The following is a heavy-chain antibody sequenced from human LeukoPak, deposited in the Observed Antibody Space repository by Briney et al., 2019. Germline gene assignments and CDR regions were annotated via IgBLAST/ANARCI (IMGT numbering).Heavy chain of an antibody. Sequence: GRSLRLSCAASGFTFGSYAMNWVRQAPGNGLEWVSAVSDTGGSTYYAASVRGRFSIYRDDSQSTLYLQMNNLRADDSAIYYCAFSPLGFNYGFAYWGQGTLVTVSS. V-gene: IGHV3-23*01. CDR3: AFSPLGFNYGFAY. CDR2: VSDTGGST. CDR1: GFTFGSYA. J-gene: IGHJ4*02. D-gene: IGHD5-18*01.